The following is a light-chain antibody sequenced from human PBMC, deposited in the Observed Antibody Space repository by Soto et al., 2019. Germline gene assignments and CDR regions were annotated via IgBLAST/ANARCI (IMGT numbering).Light chain of an antibody. CDR2: GAS. V-gene: IGKV3-15*01. J-gene: IGKJ1*01. Sequence: EMVITQSPATLSVSPGERAILSCRASQSASSSLAWYQQKPGQAPRLLIYGASTRATGIPARFSGSGSGTEFTLTISSLEPEDFATYYCQQYGSSGTFGQGTKVDIK. CDR1: QSASSS. CDR3: QQYGSSGT.